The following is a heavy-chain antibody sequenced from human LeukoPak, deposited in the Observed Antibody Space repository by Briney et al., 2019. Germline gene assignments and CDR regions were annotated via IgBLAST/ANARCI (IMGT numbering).Heavy chain of an antibody. CDR1: DYTFSSYG. CDR2: IIPILGIA. D-gene: IGHD1-26*01. J-gene: IGHJ4*02. Sequence: ASVKVSCKASDYTFSSYGISWVRQAPGQGLEWMGRIIPILGIANYAQKFQGRVTITADKSTSTAYMELSSLRSEDTAVYYCARYLVGATGYFDYWGQGTLVTVSS. V-gene: IGHV1-69*04. CDR3: ARYLVGATGYFDY.